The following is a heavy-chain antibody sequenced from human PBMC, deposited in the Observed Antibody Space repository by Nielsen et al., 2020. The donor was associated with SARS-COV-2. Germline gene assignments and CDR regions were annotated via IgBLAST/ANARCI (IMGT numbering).Heavy chain of an antibody. D-gene: IGHD3-3*01. CDR2: INDGGST. CDR1: GGSFIVYF. J-gene: IGHJ4*02. Sequence: SDTLSPTCSLYGGSFIVYFWSWIRQPPGKGLDWIPAINDGGSTHYNPSLKTRVTVSVDTSKNQFSLNLTSVAAADTARYYCARASNFYPRYFDYWGQGTLVTVSS. V-gene: IGHV4-34*01. CDR3: ARASNFYPRYFDY.